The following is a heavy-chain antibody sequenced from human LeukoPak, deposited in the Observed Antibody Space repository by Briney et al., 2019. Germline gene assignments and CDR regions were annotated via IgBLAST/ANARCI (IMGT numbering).Heavy chain of an antibody. CDR2: ISDSGGSS. Sequence: GGSLRLSCAASGFTFSNYGMSWVRQAPGKGLEWVSGISDSGGSSYYADSVKGRFTISRDNSKNTLYLQMNSLRAEDTAVYYCATTGSGSYYDYWGQGTLVTVSS. D-gene: IGHD1-26*01. CDR3: ATTGSGSYYDY. CDR1: GFTFSNYG. V-gene: IGHV3-23*01. J-gene: IGHJ4*02.